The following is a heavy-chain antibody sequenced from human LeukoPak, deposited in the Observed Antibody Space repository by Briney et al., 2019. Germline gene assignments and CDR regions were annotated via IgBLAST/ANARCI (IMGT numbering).Heavy chain of an antibody. CDR1: GGSISSSSGNC. J-gene: IGHJ4*02. CDR3: ARNGGNSDFDY. CDR2: IYHSGST. Sequence: SETLSLTCAVSGGSISSSSGNCWTWVRQPPGKGLEWIGEIYHSGSTNYNPSLKSRVTMLLDKSKNQFSLKLSSVTAADTAVYYCARNGGNSDFDYWGQGTLVTVSS. D-gene: IGHD4-23*01. V-gene: IGHV4-4*02.